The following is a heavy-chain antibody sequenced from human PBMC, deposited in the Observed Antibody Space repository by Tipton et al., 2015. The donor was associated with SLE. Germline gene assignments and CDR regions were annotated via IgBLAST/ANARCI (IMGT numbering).Heavy chain of an antibody. J-gene: IGHJ4*02. D-gene: IGHD3-22*01. V-gene: IGHV4-4*07. CDR3: ARGVYDSSGNYYVDY. CDR1: GGSICTYY. CDR2: IYSTGGS. Sequence: TLSLTCTVSGGSICTYYWSWIRQPAGTGLEWIGRIYSTGGSNYNPSLKSRVTMSVDMSKNQFSLKLTSVTAADTAAYYCARGVYDSSGNYYVDYWGQGALVTVSS.